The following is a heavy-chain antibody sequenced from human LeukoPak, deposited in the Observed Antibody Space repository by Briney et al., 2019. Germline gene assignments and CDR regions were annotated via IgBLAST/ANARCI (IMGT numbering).Heavy chain of an antibody. CDR1: GGSISSGGYY. J-gene: IGHJ3*02. Sequence: SETLSLTCTVSGGSISSGGYYWSWIRQHPGKGLEWIGYIYYSGSTYYNPSLKSRATISVDTSKNQFSLKLSSVTAADTAVYYCARDRDYGGNHRWAFDIWGQGTMVTVSS. CDR2: IYYSGST. D-gene: IGHD4-23*01. V-gene: IGHV4-31*03. CDR3: ARDRDYGGNHRWAFDI.